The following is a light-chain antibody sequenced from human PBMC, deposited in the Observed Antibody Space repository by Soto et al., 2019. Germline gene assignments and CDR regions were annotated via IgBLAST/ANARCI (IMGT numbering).Light chain of an antibody. CDR3: QHYNSYSEA. Sequence: DIQMTQSPSTLSGSVGDRVTITSRARQTISSWLAWHLQKPGKAPKLLIYKASTLKSGVPSRFSGSGSGTEFTLAISSLQPDDFATHYCQHYNSYSEAFGQGTKVDIQ. V-gene: IGKV1-5*03. J-gene: IGKJ1*01. CDR1: QTISSW. CDR2: KAS.